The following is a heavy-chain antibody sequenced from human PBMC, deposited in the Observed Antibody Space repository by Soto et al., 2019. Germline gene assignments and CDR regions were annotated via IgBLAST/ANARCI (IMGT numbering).Heavy chain of an antibody. V-gene: IGHV1-69*13. J-gene: IGHJ6*02. D-gene: IGHD2-2*01. CDR1: GGTFSSYA. CDR3: ASSLSIVLVPAADYYYYGMDV. Sequence: GASVKVSCKASGGTFSSYAISWVRQAPGQGLEWMGGIIPIFGTANYAQKFQGRVTITADESTSTAYMELSSLRSEDTAVYYCASSLSIVLVPAADYYYYGMDVWGQGTTVTVSS. CDR2: IIPIFGTA.